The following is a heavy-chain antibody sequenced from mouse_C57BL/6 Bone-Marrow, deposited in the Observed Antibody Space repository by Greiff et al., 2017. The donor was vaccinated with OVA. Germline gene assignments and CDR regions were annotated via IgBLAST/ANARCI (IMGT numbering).Heavy chain of an antibody. V-gene: IGHV1-78*01. Sequence: VQLQQSDAELVKPGASVKISCKVSGYTFTDHTIHWLKQRPEQGLEWIGYIYPRDGSSRYNEKFKGKATLTEDKSSSTAYMQLNSLTSEDSAVFFCARRTPEGYFDVWGTGTAVTVSS. CDR1: GYTFTDHT. J-gene: IGHJ1*03. CDR3: ARRTPEGYFDV. CDR2: IYPRDGSS.